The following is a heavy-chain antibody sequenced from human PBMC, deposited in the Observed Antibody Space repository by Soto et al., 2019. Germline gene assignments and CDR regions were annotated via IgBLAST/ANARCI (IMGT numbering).Heavy chain of an antibody. CDR2: INPITGGT. J-gene: IGHJ4*02. V-gene: IGHV1-2*02. Sequence: GASVKVSCKASGYTFTSYYIHWVRQAPGQGLEWMGWINPITGGTNYAPKFQGRVTMTRDTSITTAYMELSRLRAEDTAVYYCARIYGDSFDCWGQGTLVTVSS. CDR3: ARIYGDSFDC. D-gene: IGHD4-17*01. CDR1: GYTFTSYY.